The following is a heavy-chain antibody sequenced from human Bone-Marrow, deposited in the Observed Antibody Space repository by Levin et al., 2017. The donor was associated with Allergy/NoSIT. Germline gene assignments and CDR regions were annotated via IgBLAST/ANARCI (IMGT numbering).Heavy chain of an antibody. CDR3: AREKACHDVWRAPAPRSYHCGLDV. D-gene: IGHD3-3*01. J-gene: IGHJ6*02. CDR1: GFTFSSYG. CDR2: ISSSSHNT. V-gene: IGHV3-21*01. Sequence: GESLKISCAASGFTFSSYGMNWVRQAPGKGLEWVSSISSSSHNTYHADSVKGRFTISRDNAQNSLYLQMNSLSAEDTAVYYCAREKACHDVWRAPAPRSYHCGLDVWGQGTTVTVSS.